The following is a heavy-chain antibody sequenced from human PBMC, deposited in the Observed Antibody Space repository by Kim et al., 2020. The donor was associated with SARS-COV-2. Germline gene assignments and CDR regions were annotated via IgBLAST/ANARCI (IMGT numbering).Heavy chain of an antibody. CDR1: GYTFTSYG. CDR3: ARDPRSDYDSSGYPPSGYYGMDV. CDR2: ISAYNGNT. V-gene: IGHV1-18*01. D-gene: IGHD3-22*01. Sequence: ASVKVSCKASGYTFTSYGISWVRQAPGQGLEWMGWISAYNGNTNYAQKLQGRVTMTTDTSTSTAYMELRSLRSDDTAVYYCARDPRSDYDSSGYPPSGYYGMDVWGQGTTVTVSS. J-gene: IGHJ6*02.